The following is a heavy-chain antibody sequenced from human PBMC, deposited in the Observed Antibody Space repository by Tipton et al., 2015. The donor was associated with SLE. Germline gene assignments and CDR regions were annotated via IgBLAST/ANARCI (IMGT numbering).Heavy chain of an antibody. CDR1: EFTFSDSA. CDR2: ISGSGGVT. J-gene: IGHJ4*02. CDR3: AKLGLYAEFEN. V-gene: IGHV3-23*01. D-gene: IGHD5/OR15-5a*01. Sequence: SLRLSCAASEFTFSDSAMGWVRQAPGKGLQWLSAISGSGGVTHDADSVKGRFTISRDNSRNTLYLQMSSLRAEDTAVYYCAKLGLYAEFENWGQGTLVTVSS.